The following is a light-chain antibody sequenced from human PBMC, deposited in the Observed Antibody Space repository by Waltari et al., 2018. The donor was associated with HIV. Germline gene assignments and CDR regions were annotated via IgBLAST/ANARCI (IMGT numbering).Light chain of an antibody. Sequence: EIVMTQSTDSLAVSLGERATVNCKSSPYALYSTKNKNYLTWYQQNPGQPPKLLIYWASNRESGVPDRFSGSGSGTDFTLTISSLQAEDVAVYYCQQDYSMPITFGQGTRLEIK. CDR1: PYALYSTKNKNY. V-gene: IGKV4-1*01. J-gene: IGKJ5*01. CDR3: QQDYSMPIT. CDR2: WAS.